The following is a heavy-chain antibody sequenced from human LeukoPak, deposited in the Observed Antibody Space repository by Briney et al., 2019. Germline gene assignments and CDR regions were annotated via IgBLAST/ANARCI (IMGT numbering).Heavy chain of an antibody. J-gene: IGHJ4*02. CDR3: AKRRYCDDVRCRDFDY. CDR1: GFTFRSYA. D-gene: IGHD2-15*01. V-gene: IGHV3-23*01. Sequence: PGGSLRLSCAASGFTFRSYAMNWLRQAPGKGLEWVSAISIGGDATYYADSVKGRFTISRDNSKNTLYLEMNSLRAGDSAIYYCAKRRYCDDVRCRDFDYWGQGTLVTVSS. CDR2: ISIGGDAT.